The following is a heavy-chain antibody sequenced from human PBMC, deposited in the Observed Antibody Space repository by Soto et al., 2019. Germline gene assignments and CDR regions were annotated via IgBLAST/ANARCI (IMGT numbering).Heavy chain of an antibody. J-gene: IGHJ2*01. CDR3: AKDPKLNSWYFDL. CDR1: GFTFSSYG. Sequence: QVQLVESGGGVVQPGRSLRLSCAASGFTFSSYGMHWVRQAPGKGLEWVAVISYDGSNKYYADSVKGRFTISRDNSKNALYLQMNSLRAEDTAVYYCAKDPKLNSWYFDLWGRGMLVTVSS. D-gene: IGHD3-10*01. V-gene: IGHV3-30*18. CDR2: ISYDGSNK.